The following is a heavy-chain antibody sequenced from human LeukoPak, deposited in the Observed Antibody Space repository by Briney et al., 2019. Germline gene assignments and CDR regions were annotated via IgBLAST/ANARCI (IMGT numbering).Heavy chain of an antibody. Sequence: ASVKVSCKASGYTFTSYDINWVGQATGQGLEWLGWMNPNSGNTGYAQKFQGRVTMTRNTSISTAYMELSSLRSADTAVYYCARGDDSSSWYSKIYYYYGMDVWGQGTTVTVSS. CDR1: GYTFTSYD. CDR3: ARGDDSSSWYSKIYYYYGMDV. CDR2: MNPNSGNT. D-gene: IGHD6-13*01. J-gene: IGHJ6*02. V-gene: IGHV1-8*01.